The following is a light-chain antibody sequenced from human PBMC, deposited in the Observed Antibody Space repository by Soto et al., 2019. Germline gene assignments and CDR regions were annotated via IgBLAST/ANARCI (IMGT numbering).Light chain of an antibody. CDR2: DTS. CDR1: TGAVTSGHY. CDR3: LLSYSGARPYVV. V-gene: IGLV7-46*01. J-gene: IGLJ2*01. Sequence: QAVVTQEPSLNVSPGGTVTLTCGSSTGAVTSGHYPYWFQQKPGQAPRTLIYDTSNKHSWTPARFSGSLLGGKAALTLSGAQPEDEAEYYCLLSYSGARPYVVFGGGTQLTVL.